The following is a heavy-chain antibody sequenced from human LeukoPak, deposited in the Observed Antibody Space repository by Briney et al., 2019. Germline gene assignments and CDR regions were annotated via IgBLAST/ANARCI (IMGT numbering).Heavy chain of an antibody. CDR3: AKDRAAAGPDHYYYYMDV. CDR2: ISSSSSYI. J-gene: IGHJ6*03. D-gene: IGHD6-13*01. Sequence: GGSLRLSCAASGFTFSDYYMSWIRQAPGKGLEWVSSISSSSSYIYYADSVKGRFTISRDNAKNSLYLQMNSLRAEDTAVYYCAKDRAAAGPDHYYYYMDVWGKGTTVTVSS. CDR1: GFTFSDYY. V-gene: IGHV3-11*06.